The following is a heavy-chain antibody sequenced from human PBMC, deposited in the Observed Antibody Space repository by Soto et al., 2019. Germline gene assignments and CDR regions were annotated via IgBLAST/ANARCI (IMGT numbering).Heavy chain of an antibody. V-gene: IGHV3-23*01. CDR1: GFTFSSYA. D-gene: IGHD3-22*01. J-gene: IGHJ4*02. CDR2: ISGSGGST. Sequence: GGSLRLSCAASGFTFSSYAMSWVRQAPGKGLEWVSAISGSGGSTYYADSVKGRFTISRDNSKNTLYLQMNSLRAEDTAVYYYVAGRITMIVVVTPYYFDYWGQGTLVTVSS. CDR3: VAGRITMIVVVTPYYFDY.